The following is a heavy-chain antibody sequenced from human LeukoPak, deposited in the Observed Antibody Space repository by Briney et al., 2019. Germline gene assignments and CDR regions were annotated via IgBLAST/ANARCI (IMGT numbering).Heavy chain of an antibody. J-gene: IGHJ5*02. CDR2: IYYSGST. Sequence: SETLSLTCTVSGGSISSGGYYWSWIRQHPGKGLEWIGYIYYSGSTYYNPSLKSRVTISVDTSKNQFSLKLSSVTAADTAVYYCAREPLGYCSGGSCYPGRVVDPWGQGTLVTVSS. CDR1: GGSISSGGYY. D-gene: IGHD2-15*01. V-gene: IGHV4-31*03. CDR3: AREPLGYCSGGSCYPGRVVDP.